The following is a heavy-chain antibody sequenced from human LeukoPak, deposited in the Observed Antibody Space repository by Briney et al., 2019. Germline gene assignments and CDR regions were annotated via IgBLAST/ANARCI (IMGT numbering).Heavy chain of an antibody. CDR2: IIPILGIA. Sequence: SVKVSCEASGGTFSSYAISWVRQAPGQGLEWMGRIIPILGIANYAQKFQGRVTITADKSTSTAYMELSSLRSEDTAVYYCARLTPSSTSDYYYGMDVWGQGTTVTVSS. CDR1: GGTFSSYA. V-gene: IGHV1-69*04. CDR3: ARLTPSSTSDYYYGMDV. D-gene: IGHD2-2*01. J-gene: IGHJ6*02.